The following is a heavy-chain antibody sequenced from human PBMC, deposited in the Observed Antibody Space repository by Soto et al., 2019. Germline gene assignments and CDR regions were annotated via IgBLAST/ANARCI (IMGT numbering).Heavy chain of an antibody. CDR3: AKLPFSSGWYYWFDP. CDR2: ISGSGGST. V-gene: IGHV3-23*01. Sequence: EVQLLESGGGLVQPGGSLRLSCAASGFTFSSYAMSWVRQAPGKGLEWVSAISGSGGSTYYADSVKGRFTITRDNSHNTLYLQLNGLRAEDTAVYYCAKLPFSSGWYYWFDPGGQGTLVSVSS. CDR1: GFTFSSYA. J-gene: IGHJ5*02. D-gene: IGHD6-19*01.